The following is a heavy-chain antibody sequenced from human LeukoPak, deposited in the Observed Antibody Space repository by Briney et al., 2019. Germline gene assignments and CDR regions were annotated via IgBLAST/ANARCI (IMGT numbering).Heavy chain of an antibody. CDR2: ISYGGSSE. CDR1: GFTFSSYG. CDR3: SRSPGILGTNYFDY. Sequence: GGSLRLSCAASGFTFSSYGMHWVRQAPGKGLEWVAVISYGGSSENYADSVKGRFTVSRDNSKSTPYLQMNSLTPDDTSVYYCSRSPGILGTNYFDYWGQGTLVTVSS. J-gene: IGHJ4*02. V-gene: IGHV3-30*03. D-gene: IGHD1-26*01.